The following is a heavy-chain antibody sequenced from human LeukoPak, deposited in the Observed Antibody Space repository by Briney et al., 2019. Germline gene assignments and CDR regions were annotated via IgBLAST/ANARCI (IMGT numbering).Heavy chain of an antibody. V-gene: IGHV3-33*01. CDR3: ARYGDDGSGSPNFDY. CDR2: IWYDGSNK. D-gene: IGHD3-10*01. CDR1: GFTFSSYG. Sequence: GGSLRLSCAASGFTFSSYGMHWVRQAPGKGLEWVAVIWYDGSNKYYAGSVKGRFTISRDNSKNTLYLQMDSLRAEDTAVYYCARYGDDGSGSPNFDYWGQGTLVTVSS. J-gene: IGHJ4*02.